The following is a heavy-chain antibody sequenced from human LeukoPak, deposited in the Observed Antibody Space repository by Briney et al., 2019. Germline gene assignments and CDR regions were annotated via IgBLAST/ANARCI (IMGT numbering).Heavy chain of an antibody. D-gene: IGHD3-16*01. Sequence: PGGSLRLSCAAFGFTFSNYWMHWVRQAPGKGLVWVSRLNSDGSSTNYADSVKGRFTISRDNAKNTLYLQMNSLRDEDTAVFYCARSRYDYIWGIDYWGQGTLVTISS. J-gene: IGHJ4*02. V-gene: IGHV3-74*01. CDR3: ARSRYDYIWGIDY. CDR2: LNSDGSST. CDR1: GFTFSNYW.